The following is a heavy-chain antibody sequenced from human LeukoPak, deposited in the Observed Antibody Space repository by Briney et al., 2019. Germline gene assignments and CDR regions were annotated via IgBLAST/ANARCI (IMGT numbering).Heavy chain of an antibody. J-gene: IGHJ4*02. CDR3: AKDSIRFDTSYFDY. D-gene: IGHD3-3*02. CDR2: ISWNSGSI. V-gene: IGHV3-9*01. Sequence: PGGSLRLSCAASGFTFDDYAMHWVRQAPGKGLEWVSGISWNSGSIGYADSVKGRFTISRDNVKNSLYLQMNSLRAEDTALYYCAKDSIRFDTSYFDYWGQGTLVTVSS. CDR1: GFTFDDYA.